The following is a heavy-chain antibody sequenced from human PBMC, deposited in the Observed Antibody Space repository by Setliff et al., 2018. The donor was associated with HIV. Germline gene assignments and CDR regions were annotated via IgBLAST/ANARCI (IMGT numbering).Heavy chain of an antibody. D-gene: IGHD6-19*01. CDR1: GFSLSTSRMC. V-gene: IGHV2-70*17. CDR3: ARTRGSSGYIDY. CDR2: IDWDDEK. Sequence: SGPTLVNPTQTLTLICNFSGFSLSTSRMCVSWIRQPPGKALEWLARIDWDDEKLYSTSLKTRLTISKDTSKNQVVLTMTNMDPVDTATYYCARTRGSSGYIDYWGQGILVTVSS. J-gene: IGHJ4*02.